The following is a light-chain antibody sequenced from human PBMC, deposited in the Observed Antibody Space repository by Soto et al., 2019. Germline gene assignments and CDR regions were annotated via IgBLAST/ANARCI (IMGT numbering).Light chain of an antibody. CDR2: EVS. Sequence: QSALTQPASVSGSPGQSITISCTGTSSDVGSYNLVSWYQQHPGKAPKLMIYEVSKRPSGVSNRFSGSKSGNTASLTISGLQAEDEADYYCCSYAGRSTPNWVFGGGTKLTVL. CDR3: CSYAGRSTPNWV. V-gene: IGLV2-23*02. J-gene: IGLJ3*02. CDR1: SSDVGSYNL.